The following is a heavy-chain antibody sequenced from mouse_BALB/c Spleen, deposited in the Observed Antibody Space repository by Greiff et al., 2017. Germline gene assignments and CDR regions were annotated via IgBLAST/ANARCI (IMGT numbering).Heavy chain of an antibody. Sequence: QVQLQHPGAELVKPGASVKMSCKASGYTFTSYNMHWVKQTPGQGLEWIGAIYPGNGDTSYNQKFKGKATLTADKSSSTAYMQLSSLTSEDSAVYYCARRGHGNYDWYFDVWGAGTTVTVSS. V-gene: IGHV1-12*01. CDR2: IYPGNGDT. CDR1: GYTFTSYN. J-gene: IGHJ1*01. D-gene: IGHD2-1*01. CDR3: ARRGHGNYDWYFDV.